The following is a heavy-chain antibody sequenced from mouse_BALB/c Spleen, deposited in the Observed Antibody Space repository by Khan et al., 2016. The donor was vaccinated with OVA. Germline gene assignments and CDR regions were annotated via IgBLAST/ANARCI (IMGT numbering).Heavy chain of an antibody. CDR1: GYSITSDYA. D-gene: IGHD1-1*01. CDR3: ARSVTITTVVATDFDY. V-gene: IGHV3-2*02. CDR2: ISYSGRT. J-gene: IGHJ2*01. Sequence: EVQLQESGPGLVKPSQSLSLTCTVTGYSITSDYAWNWIRQFPGNKLEWMGYISYSGRTSYNPSLKSRIPITRDTSKNQFFLQLKSVTTEDTATYYCARSVTITTVVATDFDYWGQGTTLTVSS.